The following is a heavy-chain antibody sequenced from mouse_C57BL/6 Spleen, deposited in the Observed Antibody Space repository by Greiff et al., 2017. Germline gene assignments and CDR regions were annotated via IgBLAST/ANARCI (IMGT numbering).Heavy chain of an antibody. Sequence: QVQLQQSGAELVKPGASVKMSCKASGYTFTSYWITWVKQRPGQGLEWIGDIYPGSGSTNYNEKFKSKATLTVDTSSSTAYMQLSSLTSEDSAVYYCASGDYSNYEGAYWGQGTLVTVSA. CDR3: ASGDYSNYEGAY. V-gene: IGHV1-55*01. J-gene: IGHJ3*01. D-gene: IGHD2-5*01. CDR2: IYPGSGST. CDR1: GYTFTSYW.